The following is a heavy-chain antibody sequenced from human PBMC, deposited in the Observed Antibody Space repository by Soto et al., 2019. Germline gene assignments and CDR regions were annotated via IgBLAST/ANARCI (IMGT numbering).Heavy chain of an antibody. CDR1: GYSFTSYW. CDR3: ARHTLDRSSTSCYYYYGMDV. J-gene: IGHJ6*02. Sequence: PGESLKISCKGSGYSFTSYWISWVRQMPGKGLEWMGRIDPSDSYTNYSPSFQGHVTISADKSISTAYLQWSSLKASDTAMYYCARHTLDRSSTSCYYYYGMDVWGQGTTVTVSS. V-gene: IGHV5-10-1*01. CDR2: IDPSDSYT. D-gene: IGHD2-2*01.